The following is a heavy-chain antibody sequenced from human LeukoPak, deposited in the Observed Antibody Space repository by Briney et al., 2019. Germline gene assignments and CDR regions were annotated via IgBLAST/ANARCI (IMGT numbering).Heavy chain of an antibody. CDR3: ARHRGSGSSSIPFDY. D-gene: IGHD3-10*01. Sequence: SETLSLTCAVSGASIITNSPYWAWIRQSPGKGPEWIGTVYYTGSIYYNPSLKSRVILSVDTSKNQFSLSLSSVTAADTAIYYCARHRGSGSSSIPFDYWGQGTLVTVPS. V-gene: IGHV4-39*01. CDR1: GASIITNSPY. CDR2: VYYTGSI. J-gene: IGHJ4*02.